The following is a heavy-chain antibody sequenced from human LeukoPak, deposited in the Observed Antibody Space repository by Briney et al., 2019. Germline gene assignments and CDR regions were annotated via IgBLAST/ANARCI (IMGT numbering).Heavy chain of an antibody. V-gene: IGHV3-30*18. Sequence: GGSLRPSCAAAGFSFSSYGMHWARHAPGKGLEWEAVISYDGSNKYYADSVKGRFTIYRDNSTNTLYLQMNSLRAEDTAVYLRAKDQNWRISSGYPPDYWGQGTLVSVSS. J-gene: IGHJ4*02. CDR1: GFSFSSYG. CDR2: ISYDGSNK. D-gene: IGHD3-22*01. CDR3: AKDQNWRISSGYPPDY.